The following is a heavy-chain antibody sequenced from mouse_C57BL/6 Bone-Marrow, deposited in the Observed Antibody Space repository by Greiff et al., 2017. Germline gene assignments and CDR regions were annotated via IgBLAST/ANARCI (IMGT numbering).Heavy chain of an antibody. CDR3: ASYYYGSSNPFDY. CDR2: IYPGDGDT. Sequence: LVESGPELVKPGASVKISCKASGYAFSSSWMNWVKQRPGKGLEWIGRIYPGDGDTNYNGKIKGKATLTADKSSSTAYLQLSSLTSEDSAVYFCASYYYGSSNPFDYWGQGTTLTVSS. J-gene: IGHJ2*01. D-gene: IGHD1-1*01. V-gene: IGHV1-82*01. CDR1: GYAFSSSW.